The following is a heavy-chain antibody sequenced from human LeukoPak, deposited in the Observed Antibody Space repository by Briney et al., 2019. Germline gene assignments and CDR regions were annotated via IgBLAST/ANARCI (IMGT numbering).Heavy chain of an antibody. J-gene: IGHJ6*03. CDR3: ARDQEIDYYYYMDV. V-gene: IGHV3-7*01. D-gene: IGHD5-24*01. Sequence: GGSLRLPCAASGFTFSNYWMSWVRQAPGKGLEWVANIKQDGSEKYYVDSVKGRFTISRDNAKNSLYLQMNSLRAEDTAVYYCARDQEIDYYYYMDVWGKGTTVTVSS. CDR2: IKQDGSEK. CDR1: GFTFSNYW.